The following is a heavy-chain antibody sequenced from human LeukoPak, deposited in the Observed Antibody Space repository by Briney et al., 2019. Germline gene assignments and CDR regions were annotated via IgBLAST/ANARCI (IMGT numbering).Heavy chain of an antibody. CDR1: GFTFRNYA. J-gene: IGHJ6*02. CDR2: ISYDGNTK. CDR3: ARGYCGTDSCYGDYYYYGMDV. Sequence: GRSLRLSCAASGFTFRNYAIHCVRPAPGKGVEWVAVISYDGNTKYYADSVKRRFPISRDNSKNTLYLEKYSLRAQDTAMYSCARGYCGTDSCYGDYYYYGMDVWGQVTTVTVSS. V-gene: IGHV3-30*04. D-gene: IGHD2-2*01.